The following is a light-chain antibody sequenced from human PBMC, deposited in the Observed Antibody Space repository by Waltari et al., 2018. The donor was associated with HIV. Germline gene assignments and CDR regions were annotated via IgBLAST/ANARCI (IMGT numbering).Light chain of an antibody. Sequence: QSALTQPASVSGSPGQSITISCTGTSSDVGGYNYVSWYQQHPGKAPKLMIYKVSNRPSGVSNRFSGSKSGNTASLTISGLQAEDEADYYCSSYTSTYVVFGGGTKLTVL. V-gene: IGLV2-14*01. J-gene: IGLJ2*01. CDR3: SSYTSTYVV. CDR1: SSDVGGYNY. CDR2: KVS.